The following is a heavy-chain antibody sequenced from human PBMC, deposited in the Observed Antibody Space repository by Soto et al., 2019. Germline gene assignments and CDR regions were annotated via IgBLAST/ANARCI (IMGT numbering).Heavy chain of an antibody. CDR2: ISGGGTLI. CDR3: ARDHPHGAYGHYFGY. V-gene: IGHV3-48*03. CDR1: GFTFSSYE. D-gene: IGHD4-17*01. Sequence: EVQLVESGGGLVQPGGSLRLSCAASGFTFSSYEMNWVRQAPGKGLEWVSYISGGGTLIYYADSVKGRFTISRDNAKNSLYLQMDSLRAEDTAVYYCARDHPHGAYGHYFGYWGQGTLVTVSS. J-gene: IGHJ4*02.